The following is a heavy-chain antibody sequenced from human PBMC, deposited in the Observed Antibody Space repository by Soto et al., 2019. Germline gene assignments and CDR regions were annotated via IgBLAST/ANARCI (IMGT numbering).Heavy chain of an antibody. CDR3: AVGQYSSGWYIWFDP. CDR1: GDSVSSNSAA. Sequence: QVQLQQSGPGLVKPSQTLSLTCAISGDSVSSNSAAWNWIRQSPSRGLEWLGRTYYRSKWYNHCPVSLNSRITINPDTSKYQFSLQRRAVTPEDTAVYYCAVGQYSSGWYIWFDPWGQGTLVTVSS. D-gene: IGHD6-19*01. J-gene: IGHJ5*02. CDR2: TYYRSKWYN. V-gene: IGHV6-1*01.